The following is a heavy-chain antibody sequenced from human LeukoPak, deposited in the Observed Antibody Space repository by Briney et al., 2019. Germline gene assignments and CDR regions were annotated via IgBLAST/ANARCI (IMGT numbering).Heavy chain of an antibody. CDR3: ARVIVVVPEIHYYYGMDV. J-gene: IGHJ6*02. CDR1: GYTFTSYG. V-gene: IGHV1-18*01. CDR2: ISAYNGNT. Sequence: GASVKVSCKASGYTFTSYGISWVRQAPGQGLEWMGWISAYNGNTNYAQKLQGRVTMTTDTSTSTAYMELRSLRSDDTAVYYCARVIVVVPEIHYYYGMDVWGQGTTVTVSS. D-gene: IGHD2-2*01.